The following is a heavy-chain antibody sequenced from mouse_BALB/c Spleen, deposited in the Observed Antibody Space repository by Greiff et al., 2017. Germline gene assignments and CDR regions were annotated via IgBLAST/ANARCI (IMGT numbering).Heavy chain of an antibody. CDR2: ITPRNGRT. CDR1: GYTFTSYW. V-gene: IGHV1S81*02. CDR3: ASFYGYDRYFDY. J-gene: IGHJ2*01. D-gene: IGHD2-2*01. Sequence: VQLHQPGAELVKPGASVKLSCKASGYTFTSYWMHWVKQRPGQGLEWIGEITPRNGRTYYNDKFKSKATLTVDKSSSTAYMPLSSLTSEDSAVYYCASFYGYDRYFDYWGEGTTLTGSS.